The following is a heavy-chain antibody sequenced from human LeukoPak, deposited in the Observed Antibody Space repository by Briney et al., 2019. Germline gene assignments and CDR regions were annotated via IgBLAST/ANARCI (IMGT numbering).Heavy chain of an antibody. Sequence: SVKVSCKASGYTFTSYGISWVRQAPGQGLEWMGGIIPIFGTANYAQKFQGRVTITADESTSTAYMELSSLRSEDTAVYYCARSPPYYDSSGYYYAYFDYWGQGTLVTVSS. J-gene: IGHJ4*02. V-gene: IGHV1-69*13. CDR3: ARSPPYYDSSGYYYAYFDY. CDR1: GYTFTSYG. D-gene: IGHD3-22*01. CDR2: IIPIFGTA.